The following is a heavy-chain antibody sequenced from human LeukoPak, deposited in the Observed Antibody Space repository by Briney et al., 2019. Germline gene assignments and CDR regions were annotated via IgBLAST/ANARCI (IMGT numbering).Heavy chain of an antibody. CDR1: SGSISTSNYY. V-gene: IGHV4-39*07. CDR2: IFYSGST. D-gene: IGHD3-10*01. CDR3: ARGIYYYGSGSLNWFDP. J-gene: IGHJ5*02. Sequence: SETLSLTCTVSSGSISTSNYYWGWVRQPPGKALEWIGNIFYSGSTYYSPSLKSRVTISLDTSKNQFSLKLSSMTAADTAVYYCARGIYYYGSGSLNWFDPWGQGTLVTVSS.